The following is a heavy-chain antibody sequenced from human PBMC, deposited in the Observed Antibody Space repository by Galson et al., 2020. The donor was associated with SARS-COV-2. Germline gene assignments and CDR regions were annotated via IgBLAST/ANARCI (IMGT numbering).Heavy chain of an antibody. J-gene: IGHJ4*02. CDR2: INHSGST. CDR1: GGSFSGYY. Sequence: SETLSLTCAVYGGSFSGYYWSWIRQPPGKGLEWIGEINHSGSTNYNPSLKSRVTISVDTSKNQFSLKMSSVTAADTAVYYCARAGWGSYYFDYWGQGTLVTVSS. CDR3: ARAGWGSYYFDY. D-gene: IGHD2-21*01. V-gene: IGHV4-34*01.